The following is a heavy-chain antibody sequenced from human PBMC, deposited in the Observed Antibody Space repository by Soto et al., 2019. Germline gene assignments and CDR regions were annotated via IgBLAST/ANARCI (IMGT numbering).Heavy chain of an antibody. CDR3: ARGRYDFWSGYPNWFDP. Sequence: QVQLVQSGAEVKKPGSSVKVSCKASGGTFSSYAISWVRQAPGQGLEWMGGIIPIFGTANYAQKFQGRVTITADEPTSTAYMELSSLRSEDTAVYYCARGRYDFWSGYPNWFDPWGQGTLVTVSS. CDR1: GGTFSSYA. V-gene: IGHV1-69*12. CDR2: IIPIFGTA. J-gene: IGHJ5*02. D-gene: IGHD3-3*01.